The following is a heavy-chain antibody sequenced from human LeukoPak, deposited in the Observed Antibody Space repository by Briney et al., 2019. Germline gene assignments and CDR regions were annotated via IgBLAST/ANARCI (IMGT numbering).Heavy chain of an antibody. Sequence: PGGSLRLSCVASGFTFSSYAMHWVRQAPGKGLEYVSAISNNGGSTYYANSVKGRFTISRDNSKNTLSLQMGSLRAEDKAVYYCARGDSGSHLDYWGQGSLVTVPS. D-gene: IGHD1-26*01. CDR3: ARGDSGSHLDY. CDR2: ISNNGGST. J-gene: IGHJ4*02. CDR1: GFTFSSYA. V-gene: IGHV3-64*01.